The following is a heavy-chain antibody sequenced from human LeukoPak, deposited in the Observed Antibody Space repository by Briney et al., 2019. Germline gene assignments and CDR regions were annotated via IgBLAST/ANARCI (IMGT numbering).Heavy chain of an antibody. CDR2: ISWNSDNI. J-gene: IGHJ5*02. CDR3: AKDSGSSSGYESWFDP. V-gene: IGHV3-9*01. CDR1: GFTFDDYA. D-gene: IGHD5-12*01. Sequence: GGSLRLSCAASGFTFDDYAMHWVRQAPGKCLEWVSGISWNSDNIDYADSVKGRFTISRDNAKNSLYLQMNSLRVEDTALYYCAKDSGSSSGYESWFDPWGQGTLVTVSS.